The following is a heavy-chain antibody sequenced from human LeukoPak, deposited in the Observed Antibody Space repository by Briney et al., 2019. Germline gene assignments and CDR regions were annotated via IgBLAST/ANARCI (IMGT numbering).Heavy chain of an antibody. Sequence: SQTLSLTCTVSGGSISSGSYYWSWIRQPAGKGLAWIGRIYTSGSTNYNPSLKSRVTISVDTSKNQFSLKLSSVTAADTAVYYCARDPAVAYYRYFDLWGRGTLVTVSS. CDR3: ARDPAVAYYRYFDL. J-gene: IGHJ2*01. CDR2: IYTSGST. CDR1: GGSISSGSYY. V-gene: IGHV4-61*02. D-gene: IGHD6-19*01.